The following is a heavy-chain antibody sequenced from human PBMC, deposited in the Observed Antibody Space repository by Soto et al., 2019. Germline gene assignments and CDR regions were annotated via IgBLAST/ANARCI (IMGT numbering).Heavy chain of an antibody. CDR2: INTYNGNT. J-gene: IGHJ6*02. D-gene: IGHD5-18*01. CDR1: GCTFTTYG. Sequence: ASVKVSFKTSGCTFTTYGFTWVRQAPGQGLEWMGWINTYNGNTTYAQRLQGRVTMTTDTSTRTAYLDLRSLRSDDTAMYYCARRGLLIEDYSGMDVWGQGTTVTVSS. V-gene: IGHV1-18*04. CDR3: ARRGLLIEDYSGMDV.